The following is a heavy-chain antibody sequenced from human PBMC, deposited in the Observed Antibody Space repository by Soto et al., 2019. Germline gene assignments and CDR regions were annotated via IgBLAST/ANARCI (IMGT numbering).Heavy chain of an antibody. J-gene: IGHJ4*02. CDR1: GFTFSSYA. Sequence: EVQLLDSGGGLVQPGGSLRLSCAASGFTFSSYAMNWVRQAPGKGLEWVSVISGSGDSTYYADSVKGRFTISRDNSKNTLYLQMNSLRAEDTAVYYCARRGPGNYCDYWGKGTLVTFSS. D-gene: IGHD6-13*01. CDR2: ISGSGDST. CDR3: ARRGPGNYCDY. V-gene: IGHV3-23*01.